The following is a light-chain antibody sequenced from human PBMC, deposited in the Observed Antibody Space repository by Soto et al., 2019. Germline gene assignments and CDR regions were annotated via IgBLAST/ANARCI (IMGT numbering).Light chain of an antibody. CDR2: EVS. J-gene: IGLJ3*02. Sequence: QSVPTQPPSASGSPGQSATISCTGTSSDVGGYNYVSWYQQHPGKAPKLMIYEVSNRPSGVSNRFSGSKSGNTASLTISGLQAEDEADYYCSSYTSSSTLGVFGGGTKLTVL. CDR3: SSYTSSSTLGV. CDR1: SSDVGGYNY. V-gene: IGLV2-14*01.